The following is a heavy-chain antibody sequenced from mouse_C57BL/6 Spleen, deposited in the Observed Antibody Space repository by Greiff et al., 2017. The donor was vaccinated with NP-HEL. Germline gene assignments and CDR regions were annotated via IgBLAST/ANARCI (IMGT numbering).Heavy chain of an antibody. CDR1: GYAFSSSW. J-gene: IGHJ2*01. D-gene: IGHD1-1*01. CDR3: ASITTVAVFDY. CDR2: IYPGDGDT. V-gene: IGHV1-82*01. Sequence: QVQLQRSGPELVKPGASVKISCKASGYAFSSSWMNWVKQRPGKGLEWIGRIYPGDGDTNYNGKFKGKATLTADKSSSTAYMQLSSLTSEDSAVYFCASITTVAVFDYWGQGTTLTVSS.